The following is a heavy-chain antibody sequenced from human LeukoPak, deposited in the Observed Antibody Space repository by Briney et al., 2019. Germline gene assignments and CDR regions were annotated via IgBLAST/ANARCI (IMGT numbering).Heavy chain of an antibody. CDR3: ARDNSMIVVGGYDY. CDR2: ISSSSSYI. J-gene: IGHJ4*02. Sequence: PGGSLRLSCAASGFTFSSYSMNWVRQAPGPGLELVSSISSSSSYIYYADSVKGRFAISRDNAKNSLYLQMNSLRAEDTAVYYCARDNSMIVVGGYDYWGQGTLVTVSS. V-gene: IGHV3-21*01. D-gene: IGHD3-22*01. CDR1: GFTFSSYS.